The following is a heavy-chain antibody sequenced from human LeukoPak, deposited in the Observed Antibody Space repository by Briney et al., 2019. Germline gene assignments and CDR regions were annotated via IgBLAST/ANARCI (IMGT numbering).Heavy chain of an antibody. Sequence: SETLSLTCTVSGGSISGYYWSWIRQPPGKGLEWIGYIYYRGSTNYNPSLKSRVTISVDTSKNQFSLKLTSVTAADTAVYYCARQAKRLYGSSPDFDYWGQGTLVTVSS. CDR2: IYYRGST. V-gene: IGHV4-59*08. J-gene: IGHJ4*02. D-gene: IGHD1-26*01. CDR1: GGSISGYY. CDR3: ARQAKRLYGSSPDFDY.